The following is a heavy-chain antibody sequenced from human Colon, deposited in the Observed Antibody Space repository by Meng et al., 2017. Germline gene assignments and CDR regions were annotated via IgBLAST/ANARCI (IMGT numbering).Heavy chain of an antibody. CDR3: ARVPTTVDPFES. CDR2: IYQSGST. V-gene: IGHV4-4*02. J-gene: IGHJ4*02. D-gene: IGHD4-23*01. Sequence: QGLLPDACPGLVKPSRNLSLTCTVSGGSISSNNWWSWVRQSPGRGLEWIGEIYQSGSTNYSPSLKSRVPISLDKSKNQFSLKVSYMTAADTAVYFCARVPTTVDPFESWGQGTLVTVSS. CDR1: GGSISSNNW.